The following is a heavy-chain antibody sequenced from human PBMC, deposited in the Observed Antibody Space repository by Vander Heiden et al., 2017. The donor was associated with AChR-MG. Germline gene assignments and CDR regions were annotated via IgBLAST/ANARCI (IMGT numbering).Heavy chain of an antibody. CDR2: ISSGGGNT. CDR1: AFTCSSYG. Sequence: EVEMLESGGDLVQPGGSLSLTCAAYAFTCSSYGQRCAHQAPGKGLDWVSGISSGGGNTYYIDSVKGRFTISRDNSKNTLDLQMNSLGVEDTAVYFCARGNTNKNFDYWGQGTLVTVSS. J-gene: IGHJ4*02. CDR3: ARGNTNKNFDY. D-gene: IGHD1-1*01. V-gene: IGHV3-23*01.